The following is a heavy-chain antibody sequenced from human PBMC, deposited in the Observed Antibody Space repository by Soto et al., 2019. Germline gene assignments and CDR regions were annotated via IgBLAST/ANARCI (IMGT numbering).Heavy chain of an antibody. Sequence: QVQLQESGPGLVKPSETLSLTCTVSGGSIGSYYWSWIRQPPGKGLEWIGYIYYSGSTNYNPSLKSRVTISVDTSKNQFSLKLSSVTAADTAVYYCARDSSIYSYGYRGGLRLDYYYYMDVWGKGTTVTVSS. V-gene: IGHV4-59*01. CDR1: GGSIGSYY. D-gene: IGHD5-18*01. CDR3: ARDSSIYSYGYRGGLRLDYYYYMDV. CDR2: IYYSGST. J-gene: IGHJ6*03.